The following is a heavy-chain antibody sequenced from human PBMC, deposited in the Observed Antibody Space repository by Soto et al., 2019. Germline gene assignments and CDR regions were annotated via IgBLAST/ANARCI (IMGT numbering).Heavy chain of an antibody. J-gene: IGHJ4*02. CDR3: AREGKPGIIDY. D-gene: IGHD3-10*01. Sequence: PGGSLRLSCAASGYTFSSYWIHWVRQAPGKGLVWLSRINLDRGFTNYADSVKDRFIISRDNAKNTLFLQMNSLRAEDTAVYYCAREGKPGIIDYWGQGTLVTVSS. V-gene: IGHV3-74*01. CDR2: INLDRGFT. CDR1: GYTFSSYW.